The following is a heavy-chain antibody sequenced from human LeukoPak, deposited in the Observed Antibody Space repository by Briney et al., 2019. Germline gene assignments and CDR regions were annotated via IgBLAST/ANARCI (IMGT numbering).Heavy chain of an antibody. CDR2: IIPIFGTA. CDR1: GGTFSSYA. J-gene: IGHJ4*02. CDR3: ARQGHSSGWYRGYYFDY. V-gene: IGHV1-69*05. Sequence: GASVKVSCKASGGTFSSYAISWVRQAPGQGLEWMGGIIPIFGTANYAQKFQGRVTITTDESTSTAYMELSSLRSEDTAVYYCARQGHSSGWYRGYYFDYWGQGTLVTVSS. D-gene: IGHD6-19*01.